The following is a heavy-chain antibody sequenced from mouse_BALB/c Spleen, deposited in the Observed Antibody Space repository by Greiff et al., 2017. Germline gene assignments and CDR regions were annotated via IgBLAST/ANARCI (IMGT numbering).Heavy chain of an antibody. Sequence: QVQLKESGPGLVQPSQILSITCTVSGFSLTSYGVHWVRQSPGKGLEWLGVIWSGGSTDYNAAFISRLSISKDNSKSQVFFKMNSLQANDTAIYYCARKHYGSPTDAMDYWGQGTSVTVSS. V-gene: IGHV2-2*02. CDR3: ARKHYGSPTDAMDY. D-gene: IGHD1-1*01. CDR1: GFSLTSYG. CDR2: IWSGGST. J-gene: IGHJ4*01.